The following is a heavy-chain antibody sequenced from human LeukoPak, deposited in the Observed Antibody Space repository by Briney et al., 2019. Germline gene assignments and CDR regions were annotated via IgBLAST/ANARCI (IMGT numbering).Heavy chain of an antibody. J-gene: IGHJ5*02. CDR2: IYTSGST. CDR1: GGSISSYY. CDR3: ARDLFTSSWYRWFDP. D-gene: IGHD6-13*01. V-gene: IGHV4-4*07. Sequence: SSETLSLTCTVSGGSISSYYWSWIRQPAGKGLEWIGRIYTSGSTNYNPSLKSRVTISEDTSKNQFSLKLTSVTAADTAVYYCARDLFTSSWYRWFDPWGQGTLVTVSS.